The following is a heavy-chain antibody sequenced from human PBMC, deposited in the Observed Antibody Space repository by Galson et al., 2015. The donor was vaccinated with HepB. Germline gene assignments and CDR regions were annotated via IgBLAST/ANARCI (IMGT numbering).Heavy chain of an antibody. Sequence: QSGAEVKKPGESLKISCKGSGYSFTCYWIGWVRQMPGKGLEWMGIIYPGDSDTRYSPSFQGQVTIPADKSISTAYLQWSSLKASDTAMYYCARWSRPEVVTPLWYYMDVWGKGTTVTVSS. D-gene: IGHD4-23*01. CDR3: ARWSRPEVVTPLWYYMDV. CDR1: GYSFTCYW. V-gene: IGHV5-51*03. CDR2: IYPGDSDT. J-gene: IGHJ6*03.